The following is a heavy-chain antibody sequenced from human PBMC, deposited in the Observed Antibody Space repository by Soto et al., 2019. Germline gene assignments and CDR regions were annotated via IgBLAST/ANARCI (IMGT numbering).Heavy chain of an antibody. Sequence: GASVKVSCKASGYTFTGYYVHWVRQALGQGLEWMGWISAYNGNTNYAQKLQGRVTMTTDTSTSTAYMELRSLRSDDTAVYYCARDCEVPCYYGMDVWGQGTTVTVSS. CDR1: GYTFTGYY. V-gene: IGHV1-18*04. J-gene: IGHJ6*02. D-gene: IGHD3-10*01. CDR2: ISAYNGNT. CDR3: ARDCEVPCYYGMDV.